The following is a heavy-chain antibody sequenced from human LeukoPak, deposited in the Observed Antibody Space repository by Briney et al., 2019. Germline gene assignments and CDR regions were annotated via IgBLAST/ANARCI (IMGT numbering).Heavy chain of an antibody. V-gene: IGHV4-59*04. J-gene: IGHJ4*02. CDR1: GGSISSYY. CDR2: IYHSGST. CDR3: ARRTSSSGAFDY. D-gene: IGHD6-6*01. Sequence: SETLSLTCTVSGGSISSYYWSWIRQPPGKGLEWIGYIYHSGSTYYNPSLKSRVTISVDRSKIQFSLKLSSVTAADTAVYYCARRTSSSGAFDYWGQGTLVTVSS.